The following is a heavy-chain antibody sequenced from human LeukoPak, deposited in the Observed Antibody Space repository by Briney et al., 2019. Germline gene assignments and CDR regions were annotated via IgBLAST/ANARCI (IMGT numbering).Heavy chain of an antibody. CDR1: GFSLSTSGVG. J-gene: IGHJ4*02. D-gene: IGHD2-15*01. CDR3: AHSENDRYCSGGSCPLFDY. CDR2: IYWDDDK. V-gene: IGHV2-5*02. Sequence: SGPTLVNPTQTLTLTCTFSGFSLSTSGVGVGWIRQPPGKALEWLALIYWDDDKRYSPSLKSRLTITKDTSKNQVVLTMTNMDPVDTATYYCAHSENDRYCSGGSCPLFDYWGQGTLVTVSS.